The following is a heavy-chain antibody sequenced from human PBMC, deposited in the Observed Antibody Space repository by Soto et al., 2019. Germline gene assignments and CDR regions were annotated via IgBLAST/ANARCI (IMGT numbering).Heavy chain of an antibody. V-gene: IGHV4-34*01. Sequence: QVQVQQWGAGLLKPSETLSLTCGVYGESLSASFWSWIRQPPGKGLEWIGEINDSGGTIYNPSLKXRXTXXVDTSNNHFSLSLRSVTAADTAVYYCATGRGVENYWGQGTLVTVSS. CDR2: INDSGGT. J-gene: IGHJ4*02. CDR1: GESLSASF. D-gene: IGHD3-10*01. CDR3: ATGRGVENY.